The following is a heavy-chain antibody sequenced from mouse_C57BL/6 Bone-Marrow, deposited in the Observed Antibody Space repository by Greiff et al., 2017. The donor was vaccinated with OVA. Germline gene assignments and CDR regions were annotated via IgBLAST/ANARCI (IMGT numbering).Heavy chain of an antibody. J-gene: IGHJ4*01. CDR1: GFTFSSYA. CDR3: ARDYCSSLYYAMDY. Sequence: EVQLVESGGGLVKPGGSLKLSCAASGFTFSSYAMSWVRQTPETRLEWVATISDGGSYTYYPDNVKGRFTISRDNAKKNLYMQMSHLKSEDTAMYYCARDYCSSLYYAMDYWGQGTSVTVSS. V-gene: IGHV5-4*01. D-gene: IGHD1-1*01. CDR2: ISDGGSYT.